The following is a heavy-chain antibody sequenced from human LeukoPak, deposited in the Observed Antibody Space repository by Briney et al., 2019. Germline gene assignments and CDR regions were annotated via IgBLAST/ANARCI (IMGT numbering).Heavy chain of an antibody. Sequence: SETLSLTCTVSGGSISSSSYYWGWIRQPPGKGLEWIGSIYYTGSTYYNPSLKSRVTISVDTSKNQFSLRLSSVTAADTAVYYCASQDYGDRGHSGSGMDVWGQGTTVTVSS. CDR3: ASQDYGDRGHSGSGMDV. CDR2: IYYTGST. J-gene: IGHJ6*02. D-gene: IGHD4-17*01. CDR1: GGSISSSSYY. V-gene: IGHV4-39*07.